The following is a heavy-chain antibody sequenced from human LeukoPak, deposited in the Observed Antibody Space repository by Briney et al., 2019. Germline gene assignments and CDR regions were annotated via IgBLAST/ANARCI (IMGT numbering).Heavy chain of an antibody. CDR2: IYYTGSS. D-gene: IGHD3-10*01. Sequence: SETLSLTCIVSGESITSYYWSWIRQPPGKGLEWIGYIYYTGSSKYNPSLKSRVTLSVDTSENQFSLKLSSGTAADTAVYYCARGGPFGSGSYYNPYNWFDPWGQGTLVTVSS. V-gene: IGHV4-59*12. CDR3: ARGGPFGSGSYYNPYNWFDP. CDR1: GESITSYY. J-gene: IGHJ5*02.